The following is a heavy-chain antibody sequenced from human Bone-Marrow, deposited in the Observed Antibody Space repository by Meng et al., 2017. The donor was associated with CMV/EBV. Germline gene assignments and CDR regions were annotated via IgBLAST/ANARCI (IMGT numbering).Heavy chain of an antibody. CDR2: IKEDGSEK. Sequence: GGSLRLSCAASGFTFSSYWMSWVRQAPGKGLEWVANIKEDGSEKYYVDSVEGRFTISRDNSKNTLYLQMNSLRAEDTAVYYCARDLDSYDYYYYYGMDVWGQGTTVTVSS. CDR3: ARDLDSYDYYYYYGMDV. D-gene: IGHD5-18*01. V-gene: IGHV3-7*01. J-gene: IGHJ6*02. CDR1: GFTFSSYW.